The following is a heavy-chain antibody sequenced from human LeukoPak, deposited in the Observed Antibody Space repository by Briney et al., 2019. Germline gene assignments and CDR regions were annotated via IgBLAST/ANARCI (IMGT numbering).Heavy chain of an antibody. CDR1: GFTFSTYG. D-gene: IGHD3-9*01. V-gene: IGHV3-30*18. CDR3: AKEILTGYYLDY. CDR2: ISYDGSNK. Sequence: GGSLRLSCAASGFTFSTYGMQWVRQAPGKGPEWVAVISYDGSNKYYADSVKGRFTISRDNAKNTLYLQMNSLRAEDTAVYYCAKEILTGYYLDYWGQGTLVTVSS. J-gene: IGHJ4*02.